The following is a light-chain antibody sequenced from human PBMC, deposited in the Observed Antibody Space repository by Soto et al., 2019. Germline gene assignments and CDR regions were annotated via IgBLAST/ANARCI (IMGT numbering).Light chain of an antibody. CDR3: QQYDSYPLT. Sequence: DIQMTQSPSTLSASVGDRVTITCRASQSISSWLAWYQQKPGKAPNLLIYKTSSLESGVPSRCSGSGSGTEFTLNVNSLQHDDFATYYCQQYDSYPLTFGGGTKVEIK. CDR2: KTS. J-gene: IGKJ4*01. CDR1: QSISSW. V-gene: IGKV1-5*03.